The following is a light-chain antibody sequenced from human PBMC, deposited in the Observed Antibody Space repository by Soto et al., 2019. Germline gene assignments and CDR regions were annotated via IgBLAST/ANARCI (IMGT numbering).Light chain of an antibody. CDR3: QQSHNPPLT. J-gene: IGKJ4*01. CDR2: DAS. Sequence: DIQMPQSPSSLSASVGDIVTITCQATHDIYNYSHWYQQKPGKAPVLLLYDASNLERGVPSRVSGSGSGTDFTLAISSLQHEDIETYYGQQSHNPPLTFGGGTKVQFK. V-gene: IGKV1-33*01. CDR1: HDIYNY.